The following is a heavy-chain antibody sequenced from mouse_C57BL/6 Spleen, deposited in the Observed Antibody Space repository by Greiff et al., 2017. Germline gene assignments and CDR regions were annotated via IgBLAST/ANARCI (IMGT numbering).Heavy chain of an antibody. CDR1: GYTFTSYW. CDR2: IDPSDSYT. J-gene: IGHJ1*03. CDR3: ARSRYFDV. Sequence: QVQLQQPGAELVMPGASVKLSCKASGYTFTSYWMHWVKQRPGQGLEWIGEIDPSDSYTNYNQKFKGKSTLTVDKSSSTAYMQLSSLTSEDSAVYYCARSRYFDVWGTGTTVTV. V-gene: IGHV1-69*01.